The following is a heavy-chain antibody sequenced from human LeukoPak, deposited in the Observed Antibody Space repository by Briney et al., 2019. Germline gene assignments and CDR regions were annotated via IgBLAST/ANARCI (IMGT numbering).Heavy chain of an antibody. CDR1: GFTFSNAW. D-gene: IGHD6-13*01. Sequence: PGGSLRLSCAASGFTFSNAWMSWVRQAPGKGLEWVGRIKSKTDGGTTDYAAPVKGRFTISRDDSKNTLYLQMNSLRAEDTAVYYCAKVHQDGLYSSSWYDPGFDYWGQGTLVTVSS. CDR2: IKSKTDGGTT. V-gene: IGHV3-15*01. J-gene: IGHJ4*02. CDR3: AKVHQDGLYSSSWYDPGFDY.